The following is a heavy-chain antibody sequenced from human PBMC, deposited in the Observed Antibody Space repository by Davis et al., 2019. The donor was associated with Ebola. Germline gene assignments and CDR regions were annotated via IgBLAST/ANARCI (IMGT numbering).Heavy chain of an antibody. CDR2: ISDSGGNT. D-gene: IGHD3/OR15-3a*01. J-gene: IGHJ6*03. CDR1: GFTFNNYG. CDR3: ASGDGRGRSYDMDV. Sequence: GESLKISCAASGFTFNNYGMNWVRQAPGKGLEWVSGISDSGGNTHYADSVKGRFTISRDNSRNTLYLQMNSLRAEDTAVYYCASGDGRGRSYDMDVWGQGTTVTVSS. V-gene: IGHV3-23*01.